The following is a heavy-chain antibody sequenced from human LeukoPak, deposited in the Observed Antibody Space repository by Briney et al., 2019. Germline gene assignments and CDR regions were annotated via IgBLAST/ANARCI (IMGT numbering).Heavy chain of an antibody. Sequence: SETLSLTCTVSGGSISSYYWSWIRQPPGKGLEWIGYIYYSGSTNYNPSLKSRVTISVDTSKNQFSLKLSSVTAADTAVYYCARQTTVVTLFDYWGQGTLVTVSS. D-gene: IGHD4-23*01. V-gene: IGHV4-59*01. J-gene: IGHJ4*02. CDR2: IYYSGST. CDR1: GGSISSYY. CDR3: ARQTTVVTLFDY.